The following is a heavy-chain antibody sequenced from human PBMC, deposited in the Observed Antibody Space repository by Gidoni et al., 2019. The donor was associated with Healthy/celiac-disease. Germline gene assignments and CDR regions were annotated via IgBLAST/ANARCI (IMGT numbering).Heavy chain of an antibody. J-gene: IGHJ4*02. D-gene: IGHD3-22*01. CDR3: ARDYDSSGYYDY. V-gene: IGHV1-69*04. CDR1: GGTFSSYA. CDR2: IIPILGIA. Sequence: QVQLVQSGAEVKKPGSSVKVSCKASGGTFSSYAISWVRQAPGQGLEWMGRIIPILGIANYAQKFQGRVTITADKSTSTAYMELSSLGSEDTAVYYCARDYDSSGYYDYWGQGTLVTVSS.